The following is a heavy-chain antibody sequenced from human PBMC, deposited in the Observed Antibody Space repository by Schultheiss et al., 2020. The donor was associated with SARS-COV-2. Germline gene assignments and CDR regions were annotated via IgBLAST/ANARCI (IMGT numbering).Heavy chain of an antibody. Sequence: GGSLRLSCAASGLTVSSNHMSWVRQAPGKGLEWVANIKQDGSEKYYVDSVKGRFTISRDNARNSLYLQMNSLRAEDTAVFYCARDQAFAFDIWGQGTMVTVSS. CDR2: IKQDGSEK. CDR3: ARDQAFAFDI. V-gene: IGHV3-7*03. J-gene: IGHJ3*02. CDR1: GLTVSSNH.